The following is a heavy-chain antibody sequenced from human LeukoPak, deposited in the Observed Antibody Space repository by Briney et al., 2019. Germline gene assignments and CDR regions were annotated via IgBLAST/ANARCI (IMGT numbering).Heavy chain of an antibody. V-gene: IGHV4-4*07. Sequence: SETLSLTCNVSLGSISSYSRTWIRQPAGKGLEWIGRIYNSGSTNYDPSLESRVTMSVDTSKKQLSLKLSSVTAADTAVYYCARDALGMLGVWYFDLWGRGTLVTVSS. CDR1: LGSISSYS. D-gene: IGHD3-10*02. CDR2: IYNSGST. J-gene: IGHJ2*01. CDR3: ARDALGMLGVWYFDL.